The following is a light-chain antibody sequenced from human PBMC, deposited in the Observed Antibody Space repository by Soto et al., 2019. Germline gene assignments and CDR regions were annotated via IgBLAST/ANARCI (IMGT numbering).Light chain of an antibody. V-gene: IGKV3-20*01. CDR3: QQYGSSPFT. CDR1: QSVSSSY. Sequence: EIVLTQSPGTLSLSPGERATLSCSASQSVSSSYLAWYQKKPGQAPRLLIYGASSSATGIPDRFSGSGSGTDLTLTISRLEPEVFAVYYCQQYGSSPFTFGGGTKVEIK. CDR2: GAS. J-gene: IGKJ4*01.